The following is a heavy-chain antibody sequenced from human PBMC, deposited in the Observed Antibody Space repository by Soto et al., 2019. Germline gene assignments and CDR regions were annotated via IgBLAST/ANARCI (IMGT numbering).Heavy chain of an antibody. CDR3: ASRHCSGGSCYNPGFDS. J-gene: IGHJ4*02. CDR2: INRSEDT. V-gene: IGHV4-34*01. Sequence: SETLSLTCAVYGESFTGYYWNWLRQTPGKGLEWIGEINRSEDTNYTPSLKSRVTISVDTSKKQFSLTLSSVTAADTAVYYCASRHCSGGSCYNPGFDSWGQGALVTVSS. D-gene: IGHD2-15*01. CDR1: GESFTGYY.